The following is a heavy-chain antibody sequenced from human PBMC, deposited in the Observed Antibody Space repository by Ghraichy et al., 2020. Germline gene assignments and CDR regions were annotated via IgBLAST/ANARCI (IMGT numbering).Heavy chain of an antibody. CDR2: IYHSGST. V-gene: IGHV4-30-2*01. CDR1: GGSISSGGYS. J-gene: IGHJ6*03. D-gene: IGHD2-21*01. CDR3: ARIPSRPPYYMDV. Sequence: SETLSLTCAVSGGSISSGGYSWSWIRQPPGKGLEWIGYIYHSGSTYYNPSLKSRVTISVDRSKNQFSLKLSSVTAADTAVYYCARIPSRPPYYMDVWGKGTTVTVSS.